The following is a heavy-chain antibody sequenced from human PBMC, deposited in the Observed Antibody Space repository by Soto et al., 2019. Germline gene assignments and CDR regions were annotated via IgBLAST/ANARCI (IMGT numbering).Heavy chain of an antibody. V-gene: IGHV4-61*01. CDR1: GGSVSSGSYY. CDR3: ARGTAAAGFNWFDP. D-gene: IGHD6-13*01. Sequence: SETLSLTCTVSGGSVSSGSYYWSWIRKPPGKGLEWIGYIYYSGSTNYNPSLKSRVTISVDTSKNQFSLKLSSVTAADTAVYYCARGTAAAGFNWFDPWGQGTLVTVSS. J-gene: IGHJ5*02. CDR2: IYYSGST.